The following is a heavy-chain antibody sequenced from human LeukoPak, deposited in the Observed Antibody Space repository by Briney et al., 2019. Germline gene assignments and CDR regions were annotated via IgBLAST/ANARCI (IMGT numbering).Heavy chain of an antibody. CDR3: ARVSGHCTNGVCYSWFDP. J-gene: IGHJ5*02. Sequence: PSETLSLTCTVSGGSISSYYWSWIRQPPGKGLEWIGYIYYSGSINYNPSLKSRVAISVDTSKNQFSLKLSSVTAADTAVYYCARVSGHCTNGVCYSWFDPWGQGTLVTVSS. CDR2: IYYSGSI. D-gene: IGHD2-8*01. CDR1: GGSISSYY. V-gene: IGHV4-59*01.